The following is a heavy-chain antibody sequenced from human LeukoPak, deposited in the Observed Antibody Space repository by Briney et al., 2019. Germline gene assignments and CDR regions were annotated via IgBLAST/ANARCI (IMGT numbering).Heavy chain of an antibody. D-gene: IGHD2-15*01. J-gene: IGHJ6*04. CDR3: ARGGVGVVAARGNGRDV. CDR1: GFTFSSYA. CDR2: ISYDGSNK. Sequence: GGSLRLSCAASGFTFSSYAMHWVRQAPGKGLEWVAVISYDGSNKYYADSVKGRFTISRDNSKNTLYLQMNSLRAEDTAVYYCARGGVGVVAARGNGRDVGGKGTRVTVSS. V-gene: IGHV3-30-3*01.